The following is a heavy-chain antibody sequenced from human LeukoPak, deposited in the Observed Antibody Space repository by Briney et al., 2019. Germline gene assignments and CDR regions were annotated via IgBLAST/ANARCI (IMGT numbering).Heavy chain of an antibody. D-gene: IGHD3-9*01. J-gene: IGHJ3*02. V-gene: IGHV3-7*01. CDR3: AREKPLTYYDILTEVFDI. CDR1: GFTFSSYW. CDR2: IKQDGSEK. Sequence: GGSLRLSCAASGFTFSSYWMSWVRQAPGKGLEWVANIKQDGSEKYYVDSVKGRFTISRDNAKNSLYLQMNSLRAEDTAVYYCAREKPLTYYDILTEVFDIWGQGTMVTVSS.